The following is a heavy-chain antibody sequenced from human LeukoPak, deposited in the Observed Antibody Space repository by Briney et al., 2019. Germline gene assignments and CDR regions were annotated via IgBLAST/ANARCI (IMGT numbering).Heavy chain of an antibody. D-gene: IGHD5-18*01. V-gene: IGHV3-21*01. J-gene: IGHJ4*02. CDR3: ARGSSVDWGYSYGTFDY. CDR2: ISGSGGST. CDR1: GFTFSSYS. Sequence: PGGSLRLSCAASGFTFSSYSMNWVRQAPGKGLEWVSAISGSGGSTYYADSVKGRFTISRDNAKNSLYLQMNSLRAEDTAVYYCARGSSVDWGYSYGTFDYWGQGTLVTVSS.